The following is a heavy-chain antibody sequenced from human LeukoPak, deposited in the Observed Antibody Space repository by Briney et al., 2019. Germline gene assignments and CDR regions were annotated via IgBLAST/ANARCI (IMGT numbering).Heavy chain of an antibody. CDR3: AKRGIVIRAVIIIGFHKEAYYFDY. D-gene: IGHD3-10*01. V-gene: IGHV3-23*01. CDR1: GITLSNYG. Sequence: GGSLRLSCVVSGITLSNYGMSWVRQAPGKGLEWVSGISERGGSTNYADSVKGRFSISRDTSKNTVYLQMNSLRVEDTAVYFCAKRGIVIRAVIIIGFHKEAYYFDYWGQGILVTVSS. J-gene: IGHJ4*02. CDR2: ISERGGST.